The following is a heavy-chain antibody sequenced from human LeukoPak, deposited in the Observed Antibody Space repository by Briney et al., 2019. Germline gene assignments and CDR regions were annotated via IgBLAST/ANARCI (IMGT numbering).Heavy chain of an antibody. CDR2: IYYSGST. CDR3: AGGGIAARVTDAFDI. CDR1: GGSISSGGYY. J-gene: IGHJ3*02. V-gene: IGHV4-31*03. Sequence: SQTLSLTCTVSGGSISSGGYYWSWIRQHPGKGLEWIGYIYYSGSTYYNPSLKSRVTISVDTSKNQFSLKLSSVTAADTAVYYCAGGGIAARVTDAFDIWGQGTMVTVSS. D-gene: IGHD6-6*01.